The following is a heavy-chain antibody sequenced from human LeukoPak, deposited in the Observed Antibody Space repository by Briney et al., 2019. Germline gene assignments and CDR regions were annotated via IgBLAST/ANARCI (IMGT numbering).Heavy chain of an antibody. V-gene: IGHV4-59*08. CDR3: ARQVGGYSRWYYFDY. CDR1: GGSISSYY. J-gene: IGHJ4*02. D-gene: IGHD6-13*01. Sequence: SETLSLTCTVSGGSISSYYWSWIRQPPGKGLEWIGYIYYSGSTNYNPSLKSRVTISVDTSKNQFSLKLSPVTAADTAMYYCARQVGGYSRWYYFDYWGQGTLVTVSS. CDR2: IYYSGST.